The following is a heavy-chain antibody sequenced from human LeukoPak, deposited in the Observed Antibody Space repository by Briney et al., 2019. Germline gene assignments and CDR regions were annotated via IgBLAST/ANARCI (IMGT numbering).Heavy chain of an antibody. V-gene: IGHV3-48*03. CDR3: ARDGPAYSFDY. Sequence: GWSLRFSCAASGFIFSAYEMHWVRQAPGKGLEWISFISTSGSSIYYADSVKGRFTFSRDNARNSLYLQVNSLRAEDTALYYCARDGPAYSFDYWGQGTLVTVSS. J-gene: IGHJ4*02. CDR2: ISTSGSSI. CDR1: GFIFSAYE. D-gene: IGHD5-18*01.